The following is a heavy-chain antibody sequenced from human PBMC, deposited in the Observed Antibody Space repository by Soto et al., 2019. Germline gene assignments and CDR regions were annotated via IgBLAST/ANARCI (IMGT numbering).Heavy chain of an antibody. J-gene: IGHJ4*02. CDR3: ARGGGVTATFDY. Sequence: PSETLSLTCTVSGGSVSSGSYYWSWIRQPPGKGLEWIGYIYYSGGTNYNPSLKTRVTISVNTSKNQFTLKLSSVTVADTAVYYCARGGGVTATFDYWGQGTLVTVSS. D-gene: IGHD5-18*01. CDR2: IYYSGGT. V-gene: IGHV4-61*01. CDR1: GGSVSSGSYY.